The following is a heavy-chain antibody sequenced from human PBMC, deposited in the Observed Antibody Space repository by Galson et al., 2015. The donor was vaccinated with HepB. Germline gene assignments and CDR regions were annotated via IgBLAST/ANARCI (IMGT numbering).Heavy chain of an antibody. J-gene: IGHJ4*02. V-gene: IGHV3-21*01. Sequence: SLRLSCAASGFTFSSYSMNWVRQAPGKGLEWVSSISSSSSYIYYADSVKGRFTISRDNAKNSLYLQMNSLRAEDTAVYYCARPTRLNQYYFDYWGQGTLVTVSS. CDR3: ARPTRLNQYYFDY. D-gene: IGHD1-14*01. CDR2: ISSSSSYI. CDR1: GFTFSSYS.